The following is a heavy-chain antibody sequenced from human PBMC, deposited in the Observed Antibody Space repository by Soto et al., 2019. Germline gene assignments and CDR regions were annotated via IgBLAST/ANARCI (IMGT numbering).Heavy chain of an antibody. V-gene: IGHV1-18*01. Sequence: QVQLVQSGPEVKKPGASVKVSCKASGYTFTTYGISWVRQAPGQGLEWMGWISAYNGNTNYAQKLQGRVTMTTDTSTSTAYMELRSLRSDDTAVYYCARDSGLVIITWTYDAFDIWGQGTVVTVSS. J-gene: IGHJ3*02. CDR2: ISAYNGNT. D-gene: IGHD3-9*01. CDR1: GYTFTTYG. CDR3: ARDSGLVIITWTYDAFDI.